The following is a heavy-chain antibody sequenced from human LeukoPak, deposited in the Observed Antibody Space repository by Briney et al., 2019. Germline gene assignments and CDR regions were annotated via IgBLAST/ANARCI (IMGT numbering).Heavy chain of an antibody. V-gene: IGHV1-18*01. CDR2: ISAYNGNT. CDR1: GYTFTSYG. J-gene: IGHJ4*02. D-gene: IGHD4-17*01. Sequence: ASVKVSCKASGYTFTSYGISWVRQAPGQGLEWMGWISAYNGNTNYAQKLQGRVTMTTDTSTSTAYMELRSLRSDDTAVYYCARGVRSYGDPTYFDYWGQGTLVTVSS. CDR3: ARGVRSYGDPTYFDY.